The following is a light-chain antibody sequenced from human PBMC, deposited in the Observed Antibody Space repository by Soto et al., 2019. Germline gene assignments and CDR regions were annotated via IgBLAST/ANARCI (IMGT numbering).Light chain of an antibody. J-gene: IGKJ5*01. CDR2: EAS. V-gene: IGKV3-11*01. Sequence: VKATLSCMTSQSVSRYLAWYQQKPGQAPRLLMYEASNRATGIPARFSGSGSETDFTLTISSLEPEDSAVYYCQQRSNWPSITFGQGTRLEIK. CDR3: QQRSNWPSIT. CDR1: QSVSRY.